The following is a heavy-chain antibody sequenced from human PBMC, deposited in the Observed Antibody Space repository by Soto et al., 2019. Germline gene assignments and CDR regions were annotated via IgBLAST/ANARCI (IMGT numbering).Heavy chain of an antibody. V-gene: IGHV3-66*01. Sequence: GSLRLSCAASGFTVSSNYMSWVRQAPGKGLEWVSVIYSGGSTYYADSVKGRFTISRDNSKNTLYLQMNSLRAEDTAVYYCARGHYDILTGYYGLMDYWAQGTLVPVSS. CDR3: ARGHYDILTGYYGLMDY. CDR2: IYSGGST. CDR1: GFTVSSNY. D-gene: IGHD3-9*01. J-gene: IGHJ4*02.